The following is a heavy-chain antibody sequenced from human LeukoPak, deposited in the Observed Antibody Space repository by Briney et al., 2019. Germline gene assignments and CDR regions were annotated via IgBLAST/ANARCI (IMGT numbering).Heavy chain of an antibody. V-gene: IGHV4-59*08. CDR2: IYYSGST. J-gene: IGHJ4*02. CDR3: ARLDWGFDY. CDR1: GGSISSYY. Sequence: PSETLSLTCTVSGGSISSYYWSWIRQPPGKGLEWIGYIYYSGSTNYNPSLESRVTISVDTSKNQFSLKVTSLTAADTAMYYCARLDWGFDYWGQGALVAVSS. D-gene: IGHD7-27*01.